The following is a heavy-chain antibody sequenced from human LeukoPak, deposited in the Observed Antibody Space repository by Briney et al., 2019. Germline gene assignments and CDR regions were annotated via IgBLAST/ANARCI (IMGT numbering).Heavy chain of an antibody. V-gene: IGHV5-51*01. Sequence: GEPLKISCKGSGYSFTTYWIAWVRQMPGKGLEWMGIIYPGDSDTRYSPSFQGQVTISADKSISTAYLQWSSLKASDTAMYYCARAPYSSSSWYYYYYMDVWGKGTTVTVSS. CDR2: IYPGDSDT. D-gene: IGHD6-6*01. CDR3: ARAPYSSSSWYYYYYMDV. CDR1: GYSFTTYW. J-gene: IGHJ6*03.